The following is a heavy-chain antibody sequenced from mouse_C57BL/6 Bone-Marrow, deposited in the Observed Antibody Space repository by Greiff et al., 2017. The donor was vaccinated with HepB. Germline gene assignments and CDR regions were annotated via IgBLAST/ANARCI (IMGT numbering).Heavy chain of an antibody. Sequence: EVQVVESGGGLVQPGGSLSLSCAASGFTFTDYYMSWVRQPPGKALEWLGFIRNKANGYTTEYSASVKGRFTISRDNSQSILYLQMNALRAEDSATYYCASPHYYCSSYGFAYWGQGTLVTVSA. J-gene: IGHJ3*01. CDR2: IRNKANGYTT. V-gene: IGHV7-3*01. CDR1: GFTFTDYY. D-gene: IGHD1-1*01. CDR3: ASPHYYCSSYGFAY.